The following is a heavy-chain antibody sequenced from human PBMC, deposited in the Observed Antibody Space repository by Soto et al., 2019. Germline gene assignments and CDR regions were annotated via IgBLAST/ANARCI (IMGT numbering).Heavy chain of an antibody. Sequence: GGSLRLSCAASGFTFSSYAMSWVRQAPGKGLEWVSAISGSGGSTYYAASVKGRFTISRDNSKNTLYLQMNSLRAEDTAVYYCAKDQIVGATSLRGGYYYGMDVWGQGTTVTVSS. CDR1: GFTFSSYA. J-gene: IGHJ6*02. CDR3: AKDQIVGATSLRGGYYYGMDV. CDR2: ISGSGGST. V-gene: IGHV3-23*01. D-gene: IGHD1-26*01.